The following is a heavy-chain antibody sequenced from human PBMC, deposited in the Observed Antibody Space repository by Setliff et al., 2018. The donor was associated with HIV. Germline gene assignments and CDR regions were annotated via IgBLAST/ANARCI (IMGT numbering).Heavy chain of an antibody. D-gene: IGHD3-16*01. Sequence: PSETLSLTCTVSRDSIKNYYWNWIRQPPGKGLEWIGKIYYSGNTFYNSPLKSRVSISVDTSKNQFSLRLSSVTAADTAIYYCARERPPREGWGDYFDHWGQGTLVTVSS. CDR2: IYYSGNT. CDR1: RDSIKNYY. J-gene: IGHJ4*02. CDR3: ARERPPREGWGDYFDH. V-gene: IGHV4-59*01.